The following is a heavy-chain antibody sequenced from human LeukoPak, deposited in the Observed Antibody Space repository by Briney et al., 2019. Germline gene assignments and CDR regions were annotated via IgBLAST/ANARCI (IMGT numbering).Heavy chain of an antibody. CDR1: GYTFTSYG. CDR2: IGPYNGNT. V-gene: IGHV1-18*01. Sequence: GASVKVSCKASGYTFTSYGISWVRQAPGQGLEWMGWIGPYNGNTNYAQNLQGRVTMTTDTSTSTAYMELGSLGSDDTAVYYCARDQDSLVRGVIGYWDQGTLVTVSS. CDR3: ARDQDSLVRGVIGY. J-gene: IGHJ4*02. D-gene: IGHD3-10*01.